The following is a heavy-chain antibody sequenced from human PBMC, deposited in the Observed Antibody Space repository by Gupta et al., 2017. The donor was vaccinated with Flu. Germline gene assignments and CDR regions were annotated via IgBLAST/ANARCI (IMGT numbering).Heavy chain of an antibody. CDR2: LFHNGDT. J-gene: IGHJ5*02. D-gene: IGHD4-17*01. CDR3: ASTTVSTRWTNGFDP. V-gene: IGHV4-38-2*01. Sequence: PLQESGPGLVKPSDTLSLTCSVTGYSITAGNYWGWIRQTPGGGLEWIATLFHNGDTYYSASLQSRATLSLDASMNLFSLTRSSVTAADTAVYYCASTTVSTRWTNGFDPWGQGTLVTVSS. CDR1: GYSITAGNY.